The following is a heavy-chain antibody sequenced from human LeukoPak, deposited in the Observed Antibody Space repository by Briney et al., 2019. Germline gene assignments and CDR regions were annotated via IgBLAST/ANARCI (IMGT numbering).Heavy chain of an antibody. V-gene: IGHV1-69*13. CDR2: IIPIFGTA. CDR3: VTTVTPDAFDI. D-gene: IGHD4-17*01. J-gene: IGHJ3*02. Sequence: SVKVSCKASGGTFSSYAISWVRQAPGQGLEWMGGIIPIFGTANYAQKFQGRVTITADESTSTAYMELSSLRSEDTAVYYCVTTVTPDAFDIWGQGTMVTVSS. CDR1: GGTFSSYA.